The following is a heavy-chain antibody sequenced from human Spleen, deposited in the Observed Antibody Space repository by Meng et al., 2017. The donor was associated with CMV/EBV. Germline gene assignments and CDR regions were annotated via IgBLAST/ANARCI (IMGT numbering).Heavy chain of an antibody. CDR1: GFTFSSYG. V-gene: IGHV3-33*06. CDR3: AKGGTSSSWSNWFDP. CDR2: IWYDGSNK. Sequence: SGFTFSSYGMHWVRQAPGKGLEWVAVIWYDGSNKYYADSVKGRFTISRDNSKNTLYLQMNSLRAEDTAVYYCAKGGTSSSWSNWFDPWGQGTLVTVSS. J-gene: IGHJ5*02. D-gene: IGHD6-13*01.